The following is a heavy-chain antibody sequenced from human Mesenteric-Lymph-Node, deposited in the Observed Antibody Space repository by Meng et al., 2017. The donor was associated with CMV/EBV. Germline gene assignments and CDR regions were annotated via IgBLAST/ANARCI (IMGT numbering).Heavy chain of an antibody. CDR2: LNLGGSP. D-gene: IGHD6-6*01. CDR3: ERGAPYYYHGMDV. J-gene: IGHJ6*02. CDR1: GGSFSGNF. Sequence: SETLSLTCAVYGGSFSGNFWSWIRQPPGKGLEWIGELNLGGSPNYNPFLKSRLTISVDTSKNQFSLNLSSVTPADTAEYYCERGAPYYYHGMDVWGQGTTVTVSS. V-gene: IGHV4-34*01.